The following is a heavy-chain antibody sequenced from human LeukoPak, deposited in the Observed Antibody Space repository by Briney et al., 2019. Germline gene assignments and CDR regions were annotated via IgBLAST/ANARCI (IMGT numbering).Heavy chain of an antibody. V-gene: IGHV3-30*02. CDR3: AKDWGYTSMVSNYLDD. Sequence: PGGSLRLSCAASGFTFSSYGMNWVRQAPGQGLEWMALIRSDSSNKYYADYVQGRFTISRDTSKNTLYLQMNSLRSEDTAVYYCAKDWGYTSMVSNYLDDRGQGELVTVSA. J-gene: IGHJ4*02. CDR1: GFTFSSYG. CDR2: IRSDSSNK. D-gene: IGHD5-18*01.